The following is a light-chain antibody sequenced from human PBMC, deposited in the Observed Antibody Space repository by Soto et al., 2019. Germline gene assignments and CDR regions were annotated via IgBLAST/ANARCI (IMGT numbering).Light chain of an antibody. CDR1: QSLLHSNGYNY. J-gene: IGKJ2*01. V-gene: IGKV2-28*01. CDR2: LGS. CDR3: MQALQSPYT. Sequence: DLVMTQSPLSLPVTPGEPASISCRSSQSLLHSNGYNYLDWYLQKPGQSPQLLISLGSNRASGVPARFSGSGSATYFTLNIARVEAEDFGVYYCMQALQSPYTFGQGTKLEIK.